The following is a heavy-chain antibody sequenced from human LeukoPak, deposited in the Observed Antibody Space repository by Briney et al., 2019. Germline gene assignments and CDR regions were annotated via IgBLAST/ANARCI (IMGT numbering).Heavy chain of an antibody. D-gene: IGHD3-3*02. CDR3: ARAFYPGYYSYMAV. CDR2: IYYSGST. Sequence: SETLSLTCTVSGGSISSYYWSWIRQPPGKGLEWIGYIYYSGSTNYNPSLKSRVTISVDTSKNQFSLKLSSVTAADTAVYYCARAFYPGYYSYMAVWGKGTTATVSS. J-gene: IGHJ6*03. V-gene: IGHV4-59*01. CDR1: GGSISSYY.